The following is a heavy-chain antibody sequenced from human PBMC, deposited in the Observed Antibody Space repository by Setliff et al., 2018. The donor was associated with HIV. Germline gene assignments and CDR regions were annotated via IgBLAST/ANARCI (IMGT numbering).Heavy chain of an antibody. CDR1: GGSISSRTYY. J-gene: IGHJ5*02. CDR3: ARQTYYYDNSGHNWFDP. Sequence: PSETLSLTCTVSGGSISSRTYYWGCIRQPPGKGLEWIGSIYYSGTTYYNPSLKSRVTISIDTSKNQFSLKLSSVTAADTAVYFCARQTYYYDNSGHNWFDPWGQGTLVTVSS. CDR2: IYYSGTT. V-gene: IGHV4-39*01. D-gene: IGHD3-22*01.